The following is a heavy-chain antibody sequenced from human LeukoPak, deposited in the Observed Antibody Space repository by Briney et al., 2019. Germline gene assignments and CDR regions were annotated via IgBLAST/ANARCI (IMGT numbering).Heavy chain of an antibody. J-gene: IGHJ4*02. CDR1: GFTFTSYW. CDR3: ARSRYCSSTSCYSDY. V-gene: IGHV3-7*01. CDR2: INQDGSEK. Sequence: GGSLRLSCAASGFTFTSYWMTWVRHAPGKGLEWVANINQDGSEKYYVDSVKGRFTISRDNAKNSLYLQMNSLRAEDTAVYYCARSRYCSSTSCYSDYWGQGTLVTVSS. D-gene: IGHD2-2*01.